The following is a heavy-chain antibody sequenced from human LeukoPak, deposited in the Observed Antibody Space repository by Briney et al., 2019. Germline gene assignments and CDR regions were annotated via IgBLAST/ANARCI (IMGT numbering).Heavy chain of an antibody. Sequence: GASVKVSCKASGYTFTSYYMHWVRQAPGQGLEWMGRINPNSGGTNYAQKFQGRVTMTRDTSISTAYMELSRLRSDDTAVYYCASDIVATINVASDYWGQGTLVTVSS. CDR2: INPNSGGT. J-gene: IGHJ4*02. V-gene: IGHV1-2*06. CDR3: ASDIVATINVASDY. D-gene: IGHD5-12*01. CDR1: GYTFTSYY.